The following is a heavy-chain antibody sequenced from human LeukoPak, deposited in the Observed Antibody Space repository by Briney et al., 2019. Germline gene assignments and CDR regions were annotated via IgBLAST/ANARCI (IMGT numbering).Heavy chain of an antibody. D-gene: IGHD6-13*01. Sequence: PSQTLSLTCTVSGGSISSGGYYWSWIRQPPGKGLEWIGYIYRSGSTYYNPSLKSRVTISVDTSKNQFSLKLSSVTAADTAVYYCARVTRSGYSRYDAFDIWGQGTMVTVSS. J-gene: IGHJ3*02. V-gene: IGHV4-30-2*01. CDR2: IYRSGST. CDR3: ARVTRSGYSRYDAFDI. CDR1: GGSISSGGYY.